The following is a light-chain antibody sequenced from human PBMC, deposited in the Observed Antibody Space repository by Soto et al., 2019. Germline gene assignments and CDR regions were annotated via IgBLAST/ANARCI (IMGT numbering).Light chain of an antibody. CDR2: DAS. J-gene: IGKJ4*01. CDR3: QQYDNLPRT. CDR1: QDIRNY. V-gene: IGKV1-33*01. Sequence: DIQMTQSPSSLSASVGDRVTLTCQASQDIRNYLNWYQQKPGKAPKLLIYDASNLETGVPSRFSGGGSGTDFNFTISSLQPEDIATYYCQQYDNLPRTFGGGTKVDIK.